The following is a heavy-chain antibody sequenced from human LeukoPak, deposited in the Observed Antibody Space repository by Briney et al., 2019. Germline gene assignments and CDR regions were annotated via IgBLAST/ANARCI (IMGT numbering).Heavy chain of an antibody. J-gene: IGHJ5*02. Sequence: SETLSLTCTVSGASISSYYWTWIRQPPGKGLEWIGYLSYRGSTNYRTTNYNPSLRSRVTISEDTSQKQFSLELSSVTAADTAVYYCARGIADRYNWFDPWGLGTLVNVAS. CDR3: ARGIADRYNWFDP. CDR2: LSYRGSTNYRTT. CDR1: GASISSYY. D-gene: IGHD6-13*01. V-gene: IGHV4-59*08.